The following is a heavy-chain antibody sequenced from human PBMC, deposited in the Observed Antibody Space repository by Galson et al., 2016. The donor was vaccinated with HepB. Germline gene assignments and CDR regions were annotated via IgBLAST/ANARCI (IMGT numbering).Heavy chain of an antibody. Sequence: SVKVSCKASGGTFSNYGFNWVRQAPGQGLEWMGGIIPIFGPANYAQKFQGRITIIADESTITVYMELSSLRSEDTAVYYCATDILTGYHAFHIWGQGTMVTVSS. CDR1: GGTFSNYG. V-gene: IGHV1-69*13. CDR3: ATDILTGYHAFHI. CDR2: IIPIFGPA. J-gene: IGHJ3*02. D-gene: IGHD3-9*01.